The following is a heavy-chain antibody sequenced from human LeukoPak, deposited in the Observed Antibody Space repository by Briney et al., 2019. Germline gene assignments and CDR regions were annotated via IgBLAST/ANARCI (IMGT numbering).Heavy chain of an antibody. Sequence: GASVKVSCKASGYTFTGYYMHWVRQAPGQGLEWMGIINPSGGSTSYAQKFQGRVTMTRDTSTSTVYMELSSLRSEDTAVYYCARDPRSGYDSDLFDYWGQGTLVTVSS. V-gene: IGHV1-46*01. CDR3: ARDPRSGYDSDLFDY. D-gene: IGHD5-12*01. J-gene: IGHJ4*02. CDR1: GYTFTGYY. CDR2: INPSGGST.